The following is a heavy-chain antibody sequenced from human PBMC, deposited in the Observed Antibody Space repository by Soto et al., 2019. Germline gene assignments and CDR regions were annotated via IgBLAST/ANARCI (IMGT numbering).Heavy chain of an antibody. D-gene: IGHD2-15*01. Sequence: QVQLVQSGAEVKKPGSSVKVSCKASGGTFSSYAISWVRQAPGQGLEWMGGIIPIFGTANYAQKFQGRVTITADEAKSTAYMELSSLRSEDTAVYYCAREGAYCSGGSCYSFEYWGQGTLVTVSS. V-gene: IGHV1-69*01. CDR2: IIPIFGTA. CDR3: AREGAYCSGGSCYSFEY. CDR1: GGTFSSYA. J-gene: IGHJ4*02.